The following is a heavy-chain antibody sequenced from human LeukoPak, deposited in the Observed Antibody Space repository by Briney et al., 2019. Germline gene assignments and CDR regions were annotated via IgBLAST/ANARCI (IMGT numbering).Heavy chain of an antibody. CDR2: INHSGNS. Sequence: SETLSLTCAVYGGSFSDYYWSWIRQPPGKGLEWIGEINHSGNSNYNPSLKSRVTISVDTSTNQFSLKLSSVTAADTAVYYCARGRTGYGLNWFDPWGQGTLVTVSS. D-gene: IGHD5-18*01. CDR1: GGSFSDYY. J-gene: IGHJ5*02. CDR3: ARGRTGYGLNWFDP. V-gene: IGHV4-34*01.